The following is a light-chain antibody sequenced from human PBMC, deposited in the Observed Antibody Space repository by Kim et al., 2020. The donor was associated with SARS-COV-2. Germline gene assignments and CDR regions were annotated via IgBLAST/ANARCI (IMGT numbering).Light chain of an antibody. CDR2: DAA. J-gene: IGKJ4*02. V-gene: IGKV3-11*01. Sequence: PGEGATLSRRASHNVGINLAWYQQTPGQAPRLLIYDAAIRAAGIPDRFSGSESGTDFTLTIGGLAPEDFAIYYCQQRGSWPPALTFCGGTKVDIK. CDR3: QQRGSWPPALT. CDR1: HNVGIN.